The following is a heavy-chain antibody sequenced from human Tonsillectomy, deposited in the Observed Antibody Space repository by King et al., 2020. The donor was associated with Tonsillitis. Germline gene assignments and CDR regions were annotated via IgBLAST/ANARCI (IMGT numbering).Heavy chain of an antibody. J-gene: IGHJ4*02. Sequence: VQLVESGGGLVQPGGSLRLSCAASGFTFTNYDMHWVRQATGKGQEWVSTVVAAGDPYYPASVKGRFTISRENAKNSLYLQMNSLRAGDTAVYYCARGTNGMLDYWGQGTLVTVSS. CDR1: GFTFTNYD. CDR3: ARGTNGMLDY. V-gene: IGHV3-13*05. CDR2: VVAAGDP. D-gene: IGHD2-8*01.